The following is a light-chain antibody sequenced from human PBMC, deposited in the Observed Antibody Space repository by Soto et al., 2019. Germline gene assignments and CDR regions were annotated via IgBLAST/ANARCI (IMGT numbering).Light chain of an antibody. Sequence: IRMTQSPSSLSASTGDRVTITCRASQGISSYLAWYQQKPGKAPKLLIYAASTLQSGVPSRFSGSGSGTDFTLTISSLQSEDVANYYCQKYNSAPLWAFGQGTKVDIK. CDR2: AAS. V-gene: IGKV1-27*01. J-gene: IGKJ1*01. CDR1: QGISSY. CDR3: QKYNSAPLWA.